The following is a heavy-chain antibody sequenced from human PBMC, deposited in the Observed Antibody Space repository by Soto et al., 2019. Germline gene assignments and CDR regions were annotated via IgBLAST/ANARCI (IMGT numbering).Heavy chain of an antibody. CDR2: ISGSGGST. D-gene: IGHD2-15*01. CDR3: AKGVGGYCSGGSCYGPDY. J-gene: IGHJ4*02. CDR1: VFTFSIYA. Sequence: WGSLRIACASSVFTFSIYAMSWVRQAPGKGLDWVSAISGSGGSTYYADSVKGRFTISRDNSKNTLYLQMNSLRAEDTAVYYCAKGVGGYCSGGSCYGPDYWGQGTLVTVSS. V-gene: IGHV3-23*01.